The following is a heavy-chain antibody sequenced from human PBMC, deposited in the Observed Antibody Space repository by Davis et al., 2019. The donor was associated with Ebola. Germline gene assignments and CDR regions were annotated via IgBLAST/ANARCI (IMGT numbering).Heavy chain of an antibody. CDR2: IKLNSGGT. V-gene: IGHV1-2*02. CDR3: ARDLSGDNILCPDY. J-gene: IGHJ4*02. D-gene: IGHD1-26*01. CDR1: GYTFNSYY. Sequence: ASVKVSCKASGYTFNSYYMNWVRQAPGQGLEWMGWIKLNSGGTNYAQRFQDRVTMTRDTSISTAYMELSSLTSDDTAVYYCARDLSGDNILCPDYWGQGTLVTVSS.